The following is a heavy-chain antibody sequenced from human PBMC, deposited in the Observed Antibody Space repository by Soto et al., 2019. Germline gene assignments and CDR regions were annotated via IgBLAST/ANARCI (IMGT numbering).Heavy chain of an antibody. CDR3: ARERPDGARLDP. V-gene: IGHV4-30-4*01. CDR1: GGSISSGDYY. J-gene: IGHJ5*02. D-gene: IGHD6-6*01. CDR2: IYYSGST. Sequence: QVQLQESGPGLVKPSQTLSLTCTVSGGSISSGDYYWSWIRQPPGKGLEWIGYIYYSGSTYYNPSLKSRVXIXVNXSKNQFSLKLSSVTAADPAVYYCARERPDGARLDPWGQGTLVTASS.